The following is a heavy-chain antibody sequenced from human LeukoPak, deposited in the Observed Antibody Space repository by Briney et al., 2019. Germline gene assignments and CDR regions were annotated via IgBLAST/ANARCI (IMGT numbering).Heavy chain of an antibody. J-gene: IGHJ4*02. Sequence: GGSLRLSCAASGFTFSDYYMSWVRQAPGKGLEWVANIKQDGSDKYYVDSVRGRFTISGDNAKNSLYLQMNSLRAEDTAVYYCTRDHQVAADYWGQGTLVTVSS. CDR1: GFTFSDYY. D-gene: IGHD6-19*01. CDR2: IKQDGSDK. CDR3: TRDHQVAADY. V-gene: IGHV3-7*01.